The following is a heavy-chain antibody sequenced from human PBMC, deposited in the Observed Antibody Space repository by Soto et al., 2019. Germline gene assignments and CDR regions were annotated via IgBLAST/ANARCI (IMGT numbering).Heavy chain of an antibody. CDR1: GYTFTSYG. CDR2: ISAYNGNT. CDR3: ARVARRWLQFDAFDI. J-gene: IGHJ3*02. V-gene: IGHV1-18*01. Sequence: QVQLVQSGAEVKKPGASVNVSCKASGYTFTSYGISWVRQAPAQGLEGMGWISAYNGNTNYAQKLQGRVTMTTDPSTSTAYMELRSLSSDDTAVYYCARVARRWLQFDAFDIWGQGTMVTVSS. D-gene: IGHD5-12*01.